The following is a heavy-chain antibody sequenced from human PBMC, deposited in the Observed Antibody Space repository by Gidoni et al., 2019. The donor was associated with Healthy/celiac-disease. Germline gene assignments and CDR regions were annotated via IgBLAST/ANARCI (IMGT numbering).Heavy chain of an antibody. CDR2: IKQDGSEK. Sequence: EVQLVESGGGLVQPGGSLRLSCAASGFTFSIYWRSWVRQAPGKGLEWVANIKQDGSEKYYVDSVKGRFTISRDNAKNSLYLQMNSLRAEDTAVYYCARDICSGGSCYSDAFDIWGQGTMVTVSS. J-gene: IGHJ3*02. CDR1: GFTFSIYW. D-gene: IGHD2-15*01. V-gene: IGHV3-7*01. CDR3: ARDICSGGSCYSDAFDI.